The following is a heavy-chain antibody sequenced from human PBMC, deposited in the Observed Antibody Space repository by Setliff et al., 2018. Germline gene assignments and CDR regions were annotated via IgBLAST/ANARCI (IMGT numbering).Heavy chain of an antibody. CDR1: GYTFTSYG. D-gene: IGHD2-15*01. V-gene: IGHV1-18*01. CDR3: ASTSGDPLAVAATHAAVGFDY. J-gene: IGHJ4*02. CDR2: ISAYNGNT. Sequence: GASVKVSCKASGYTFTSYGISWVRQAPGQGLEWMGWISAYNGNTKYAQKPQGRVTMTTDTSTSTAYMELRSLISDDTAVYYCASTSGDPLAVAATHAAVGFDYWGQGTLVTVSS.